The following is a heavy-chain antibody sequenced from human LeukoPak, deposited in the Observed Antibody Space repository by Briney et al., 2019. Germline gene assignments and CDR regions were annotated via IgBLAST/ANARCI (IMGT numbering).Heavy chain of an antibody. CDR1: GGSISSNDYY. CDR3: AREEESRDGYNRLDY. D-gene: IGHD5-24*01. V-gene: IGHV4-39*07. CDR2: IYHRGIT. J-gene: IGHJ4*02. Sequence: NPSETLSLTCNVSGGSISSNDYYWGWIRQPPGKGLEWIGCIYHRGITHYTPSLKSRVTISVDTSKNQFSLTLTSVTAADTAVYYCAREEESRDGYNRLDYWGQGTLVTVSS.